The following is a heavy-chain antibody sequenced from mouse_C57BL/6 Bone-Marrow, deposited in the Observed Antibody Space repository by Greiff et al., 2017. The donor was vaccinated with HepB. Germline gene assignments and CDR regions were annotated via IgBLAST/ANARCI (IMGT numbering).Heavy chain of an antibody. CDR1: GYAFSSYW. V-gene: IGHV1-80*01. CDR2: IYPGDGDT. D-gene: IGHD2-5*01. CDR3: ARCYYSNYEDFDY. J-gene: IGHJ2*01. Sequence: VMLVESGAELVKPGASVKISCKASGYAFSSYWMNWVKQRPVKGLESIGQIYPGDGDTNYNGKFKGKATLTADKSSSTAYMQLSSLTSVDSAVYFCARCYYSNYEDFDYWGQGTTLTVSS.